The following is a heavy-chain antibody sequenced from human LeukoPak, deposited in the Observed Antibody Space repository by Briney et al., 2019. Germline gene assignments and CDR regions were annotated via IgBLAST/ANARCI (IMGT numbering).Heavy chain of an antibody. V-gene: IGHV3-33*01. CDR3: ARDPGMGIWNGLDV. J-gene: IGHJ6*02. CDR2: IWHDGSDK. CDR1: GFIFCNFV. Sequence: GGSLRLSCAASGFIFCNFVMNCGGRAPGRQGEGWAVIWHDGSDKYSADSVKGRFTISRDNSKNALYLQGNSLRAKDADVYYCARDPGMGIWNGLDVWGQGTTVTVSS. D-gene: IGHD2-15*01.